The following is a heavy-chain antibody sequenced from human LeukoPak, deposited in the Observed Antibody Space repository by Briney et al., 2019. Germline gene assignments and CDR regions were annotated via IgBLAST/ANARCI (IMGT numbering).Heavy chain of an antibody. CDR3: ARRGAGDYCCDY. Sequence: GGSLRLSCATSGFTFSAYSIMWVRQAPGKGLEWVSSLSGNSDYIFYADSVKGRFTISRDNSRSSLYLQMNSLRGDDTAVYYCARRGAGDYCCDYWGQGILVTVSS. D-gene: IGHD2-15*01. V-gene: IGHV3-21*01. CDR1: GFTFSAYS. J-gene: IGHJ4*02. CDR2: LSGNSDYI.